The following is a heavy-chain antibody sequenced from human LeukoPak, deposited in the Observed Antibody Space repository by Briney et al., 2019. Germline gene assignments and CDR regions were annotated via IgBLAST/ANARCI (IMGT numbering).Heavy chain of an antibody. CDR2: IIPIFGTA. CDR1: GGTFSSYA. Sequence: SVKVSCKASGGTFSSYAISWVRQAPGQGLEWMGGIIPIFGTANYAQKFQGRVTITADESTSTAYMELSSLRSEDTAVYYCARDPRPCCPPDYYYCYGMDVWGQGTTVTVSS. V-gene: IGHV1-69*13. J-gene: IGHJ6*02. CDR3: ARDPRPCCPPDYYYCYGMDV. D-gene: IGHD2-15*01.